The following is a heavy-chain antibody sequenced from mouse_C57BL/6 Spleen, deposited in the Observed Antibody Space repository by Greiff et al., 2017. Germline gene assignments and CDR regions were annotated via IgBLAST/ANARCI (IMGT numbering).Heavy chain of an antibody. D-gene: IGHD1-1*01. CDR3: ARGPPLYYGSSYGYFDV. CDR2: ISGGGGNT. Sequence: EVHLVESGGGLVKPGGSLKLSCAASGFTFSSYTMSWVRQTPEKRLEWVATISGGGGNTYYPDSVKGRFTISRDNAKNTLYLQMSSLRSEDTALYYCARGPPLYYGSSYGYFDVWGTGTTVTVSS. J-gene: IGHJ1*03. V-gene: IGHV5-9*01. CDR1: GFTFSSYT.